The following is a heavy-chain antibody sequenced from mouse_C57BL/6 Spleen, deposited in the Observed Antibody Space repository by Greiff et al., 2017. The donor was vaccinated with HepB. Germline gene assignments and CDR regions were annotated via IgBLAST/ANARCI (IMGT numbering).Heavy chain of an antibody. CDR3: ASSYGNPLYYAMDY. CDR1: GFTFTDYY. D-gene: IGHD2-1*01. J-gene: IGHJ4*01. V-gene: IGHV7-3*01. CDR2: IRNKANGYTT. Sequence: VQLKESGGGLVQPGGSLSLSCAASGFTFTDYYMSWVRQPPGKALEWLGFIRNKANGYTTEYSASVKGRFTISRDNSQSILYLQMNALRAEDSATYYCASSYGNPLYYAMDYWGQGTSVTVSS.